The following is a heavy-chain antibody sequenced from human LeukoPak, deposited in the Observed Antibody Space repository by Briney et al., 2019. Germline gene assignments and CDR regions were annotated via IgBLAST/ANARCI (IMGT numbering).Heavy chain of an antibody. J-gene: IGHJ4*02. V-gene: IGHV3-7*01. Sequence: GGSLRLSCAASGFTFSTYWMNWVRQAPGKGLVWVANINQYGNEKYYVDSVKGRFTISKDNGKNSLYLEMNSLRAEDTAVYYCATGTEMDRGVIINGHLDYWGQGTLVTASS. CDR2: INQYGNEK. D-gene: IGHD3-10*01. CDR3: ATGTEMDRGVIINGHLDY. CDR1: GFTFSTYW.